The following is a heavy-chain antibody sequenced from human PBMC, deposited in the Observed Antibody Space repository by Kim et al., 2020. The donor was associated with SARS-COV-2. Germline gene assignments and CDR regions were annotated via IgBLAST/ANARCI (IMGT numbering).Heavy chain of an antibody. CDR2: VNNNNNP. Sequence: WGSLRLSCAASGFTFSRRAMSWVRQVPGKGLEWIASVNNNNNPYYADSVKGRFTVSRDITKDTLYLQMNSLRADDTALYYCAKDHPSSGWPTFDSWGQGTLVAVSS. J-gene: IGHJ4*02. CDR3: AKDHPSSGWPTFDS. D-gene: IGHD6-19*01. V-gene: IGHV3-23*05. CDR1: GFTFSRRA.